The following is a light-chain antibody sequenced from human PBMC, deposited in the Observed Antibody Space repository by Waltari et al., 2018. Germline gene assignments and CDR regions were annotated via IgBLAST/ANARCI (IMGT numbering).Light chain of an antibody. J-gene: IGKJ5*01. CDR1: QTIKRY. CDR2: AAS. Sequence: DIQMTQSPSSLSSSVGDRVTITCRAGQTIKRYLNWYRQRPGKAPELLIYAASTLQSGVPSRFGGSGSGTHFTLTINRLQPEDSATYYCQQASSAPSTFGQGTRLEIK. CDR3: QQASSAPST. V-gene: IGKV1-39*01.